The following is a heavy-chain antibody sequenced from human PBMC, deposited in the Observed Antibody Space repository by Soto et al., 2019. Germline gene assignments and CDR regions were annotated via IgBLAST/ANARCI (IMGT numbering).Heavy chain of an antibody. V-gene: IGHV1-69*08. Sequence: QVQLVQSGAEVKKPGSSVKVSCKASGGTFSSYTISWVRQAPGQGLEWMGRIIPILGIANYAQKFQGRVTITADKSTSTAYMELSSLRSEDTAVYYCARDFSYGGWVDWGQGTLVTVSS. CDR2: IIPILGIA. CDR3: ARDFSYGGWVD. CDR1: GGTFSSYT. D-gene: IGHD4-17*01. J-gene: IGHJ4*02.